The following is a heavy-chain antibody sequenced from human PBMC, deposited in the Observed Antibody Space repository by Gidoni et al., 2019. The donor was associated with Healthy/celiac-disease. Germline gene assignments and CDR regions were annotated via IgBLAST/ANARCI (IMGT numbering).Heavy chain of an antibody. Sequence: EVQLVESGGGLVQPGGSLRLSCAASGFTVSSNYMSWVRQAPGQGLEWVSVIYSGGSTYYADSVKGRFTISRDNSKNTLYLQMNSLRAEDTAVYYCARDSSIGPAMSGMDVWGQGTTVTVSS. CDR2: IYSGGST. CDR1: GFTVSSNY. D-gene: IGHD2-2*01. CDR3: ARDSSIGPAMSGMDV. V-gene: IGHV3-66*01. J-gene: IGHJ6*02.